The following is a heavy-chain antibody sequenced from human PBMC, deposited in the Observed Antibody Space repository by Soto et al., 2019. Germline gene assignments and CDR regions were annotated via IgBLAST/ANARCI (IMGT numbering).Heavy chain of an antibody. D-gene: IGHD5-18*01. Sequence: PGGSLRLSCAASGFTFSDYYMSWIRQAPGKGLEWVSYISRSGSTIYYADSVKGRFTISRDNAKNSLYLQMNSLRAEDTAVYYCAGESYGRIHPDAFDIWGQGTMVTVSS. V-gene: IGHV3-11*01. CDR3: AGESYGRIHPDAFDI. CDR2: ISRSGSTI. J-gene: IGHJ3*02. CDR1: GFTFSDYY.